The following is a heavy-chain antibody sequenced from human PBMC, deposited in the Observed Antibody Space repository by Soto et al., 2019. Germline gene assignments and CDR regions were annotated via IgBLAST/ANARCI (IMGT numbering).Heavy chain of an antibody. CDR3: ARLRARNASRLGNFDY. D-gene: IGHD3-10*01. Sequence: PSETLSLTCAVSGGSISSSNWWSWVRQPPGKGLEWIGEIYHSGSTNYNPSLKSRVTISVDKSKNQFSLKLSSVTAADTAVYYCARLRARNASRLGNFDYWGQGTLVTVSS. CDR1: GGSISSSNW. V-gene: IGHV4-4*02. CDR2: IYHSGST. J-gene: IGHJ4*02.